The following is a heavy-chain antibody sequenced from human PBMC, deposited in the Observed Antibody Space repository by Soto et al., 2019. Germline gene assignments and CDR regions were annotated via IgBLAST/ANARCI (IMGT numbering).Heavy chain of an antibody. D-gene: IGHD1-1*01. J-gene: IGHJ2*01. V-gene: IGHV2-5*02. CDR3: AHRPNGWYFDV. Sequence: QITLKESGPTLVKPTQTLTLTCTFSGFALSTSGVGVGWIRQPPGKALEWLALIYWDDDKRYSPSLKTRLTITKDTSKTQVVLTMTNMDPVDPATYYRAHRPNGWYFDVWGRGTLVTVSS. CDR1: GFALSTSGVG. CDR2: IYWDDDK.